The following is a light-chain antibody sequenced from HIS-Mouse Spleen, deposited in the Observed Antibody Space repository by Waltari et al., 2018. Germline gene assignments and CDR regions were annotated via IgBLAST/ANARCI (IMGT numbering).Light chain of an antibody. Sequence: QSALTQPASVSGSPGQSITISCTGTSSYVGGYTYVSWYQQPPGKAPKLIIYDVSNRPSGVSNRFSGSKSGNTASLTISGLQAEDEADYYCSSYTSSSFNVVFGGGTKLTVL. CDR3: SSYTSSSFNVV. CDR1: SSYVGGYTY. CDR2: DVS. J-gene: IGLJ2*01. V-gene: IGLV2-14*03.